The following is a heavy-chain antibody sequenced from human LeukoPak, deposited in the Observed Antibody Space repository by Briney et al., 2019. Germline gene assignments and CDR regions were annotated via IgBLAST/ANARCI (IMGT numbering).Heavy chain of an antibody. CDR2: IYYSGST. V-gene: IGHV4-39*01. J-gene: IGHJ5*02. CDR1: GGSISSSSYY. Sequence: PSETLFLTCTVSGGSISSSSYYWGWIRQPPGKGLEWIGSIYYSGSTYYNPSLKSRVTISVDTSKNQFSLKLSSVTAADTAVYYCARGLGATTRVKYNWFDPWGQGTLVTVSS. CDR3: ARGLGATTRVKYNWFDP. D-gene: IGHD1-26*01.